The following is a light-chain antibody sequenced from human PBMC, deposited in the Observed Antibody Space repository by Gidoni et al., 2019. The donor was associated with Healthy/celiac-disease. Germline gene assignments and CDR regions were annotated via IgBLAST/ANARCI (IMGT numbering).Light chain of an antibody. Sequence: ELVLTQSPGTLSLSPGARATLSCRASQSVSSSYLAWYQQKPGQAPRLLIYGASSRATGIPDRFSGSGSGTDFTLTISRLEPEDFAVYYCQQNGSSPRTFGQGTKVEIK. V-gene: IGKV3-20*01. CDR2: GAS. J-gene: IGKJ1*01. CDR1: QSVSSSY. CDR3: QQNGSSPRT.